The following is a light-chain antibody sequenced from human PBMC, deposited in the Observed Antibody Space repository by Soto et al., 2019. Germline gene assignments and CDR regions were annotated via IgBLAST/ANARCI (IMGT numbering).Light chain of an antibody. CDR3: QQYGSSPRT. V-gene: IGKV3-20*01. CDR1: QSISNSY. CDR2: GAS. Sequence: EIVLTQSPGTLSLSPGARATLSCRASQSISNSYLAWYQQKPGQAPRLLIYGASSRATGIPDRFSGSGSVTDFTLTISRLEPEDFAVYVGQQYGSSPRTFGQGTKVDIK. J-gene: IGKJ1*01.